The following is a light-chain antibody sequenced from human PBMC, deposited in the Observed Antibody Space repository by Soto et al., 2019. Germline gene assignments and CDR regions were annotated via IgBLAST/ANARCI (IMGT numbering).Light chain of an antibody. CDR3: QQYGSSRFT. CDR1: QSISSSY. Sequence: EIVLTQSPGTLSLSPGERATLSCRASQSISSSYLAWYQQKPGQAPRLLVYGASSRATGLPDRFSGSGSGTDFTLTISRLEPEDFAVYYCQQYGSSRFTFGPGTKVDSK. J-gene: IGKJ3*01. CDR2: GAS. V-gene: IGKV3-20*01.